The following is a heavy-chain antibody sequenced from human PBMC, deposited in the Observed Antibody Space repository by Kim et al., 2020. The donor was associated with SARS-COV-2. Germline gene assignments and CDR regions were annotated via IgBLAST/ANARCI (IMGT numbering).Heavy chain of an antibody. V-gene: IGHV3-23*01. Sequence: YAGCAKGRLTISRDKSKNTLYLQMNSLRAEDTAVYYCAKDSGKLLHALDIWGQGTMGTVSS. J-gene: IGHJ3*02. CDR3: AKDSGKLLHALDI. D-gene: IGHD1-1*01.